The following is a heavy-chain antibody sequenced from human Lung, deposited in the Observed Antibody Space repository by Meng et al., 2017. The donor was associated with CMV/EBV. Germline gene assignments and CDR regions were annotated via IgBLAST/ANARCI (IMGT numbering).Heavy chain of an antibody. CDR3: AKECGFSYGCYFDS. CDR1: GFTFSSYA. J-gene: IGHJ4*02. Sequence: GESLKISCAASGFTFSSYAMTWIRQASGKGLEWVSATSGSGGGTYYADSVKGRFAISRDNSKNILYLQMNSLRAEDTAVYYCAKECGFSYGCYFDSWGQGTLVTVSS. V-gene: IGHV3-23*01. CDR2: TSGSGGGT. D-gene: IGHD5-18*01.